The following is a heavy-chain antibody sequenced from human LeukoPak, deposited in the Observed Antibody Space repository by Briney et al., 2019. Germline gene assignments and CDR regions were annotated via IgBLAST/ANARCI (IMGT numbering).Heavy chain of an antibody. CDR1: GGSISSGSYY. V-gene: IGHV4-61*02. D-gene: IGHD6-13*01. CDR3: ARVSPYGYSSSVDFDY. CDR2: IYSSGST. Sequence: DPSETLSLTCTVSGGSISSGSYYWNWIRQPAGKGLEWIGRIYSSGSTNYNPSLKSRVTISVDTSKNQFSLKLSSVTAADTAVYYCARVSPYGYSSSVDFDYWGQGTLVTVSS. J-gene: IGHJ4*02.